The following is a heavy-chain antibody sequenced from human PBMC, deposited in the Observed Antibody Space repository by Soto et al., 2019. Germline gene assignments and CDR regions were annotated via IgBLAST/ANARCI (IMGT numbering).Heavy chain of an antibody. D-gene: IGHD3-22*01. CDR3: ARANYYYDSSGYYIIDY. CDR2: ISAYNGNT. Sequence: QVQLVQSGAEVKKPGASVKVSCKASGYTFTSYGISWVRQAPGQGLEWMGWISAYNGNTNYAQKLQGRVTMTTDTSTSTAYMEVRSLRSDDTAVYYCARANYYYDSSGYYIIDYWGQGTLVTVSS. V-gene: IGHV1-18*01. CDR1: GYTFTSYG. J-gene: IGHJ4*02.